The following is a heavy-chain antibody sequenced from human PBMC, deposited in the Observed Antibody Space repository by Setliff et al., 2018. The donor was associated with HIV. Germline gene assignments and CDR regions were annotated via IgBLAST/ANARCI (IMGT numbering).Heavy chain of an antibody. V-gene: IGHV4-4*09. CDR1: GGSISTSY. D-gene: IGHD6-19*01. CDR2: IYISGTT. J-gene: IGHJ4*02. Sequence: TLSLTCTVSGGSISTSYWNWIRQPPGKGLEWIAYIYISGTTNYNPSLKSRVTISVDTSKNQFSLKVNSVTAADTAVYYCARSPRIGVAGEFEYWGQGTLVTVSS. CDR3: ARSPRIGVAGEFEY.